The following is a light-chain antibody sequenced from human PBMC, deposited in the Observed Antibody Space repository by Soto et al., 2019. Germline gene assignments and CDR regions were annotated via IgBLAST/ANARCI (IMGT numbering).Light chain of an antibody. Sequence: DIQMTQSPSTMSGSVGDRVTITCRASRSVSTSLAWYQKKQGKAPKLLIFDASSLESGVPSRFSGSVSGTERTITISGLQTDDGSTYFCQQSKSYPPTFGQGTKVDIK. J-gene: IGKJ1*01. CDR1: RSVSTS. CDR3: QQSKSYPPT. CDR2: DAS. V-gene: IGKV1-5*01.